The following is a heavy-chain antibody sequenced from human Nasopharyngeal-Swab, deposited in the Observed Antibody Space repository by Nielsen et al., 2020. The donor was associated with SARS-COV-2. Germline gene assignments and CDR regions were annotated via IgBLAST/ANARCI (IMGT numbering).Heavy chain of an antibody. J-gene: IGHJ4*02. CDR2: IYYSGST. V-gene: IGHV4-31*02. Sequence: PVDCLEWIGYIYYSGSTYYNPSLKSRVTISVDTSKNQFSLKLSSVTAADTAVYYCARKPYYYGSGTTFDYWGQGTLVTVSS. D-gene: IGHD3-10*01. CDR3: ARKPYYYGSGTTFDY.